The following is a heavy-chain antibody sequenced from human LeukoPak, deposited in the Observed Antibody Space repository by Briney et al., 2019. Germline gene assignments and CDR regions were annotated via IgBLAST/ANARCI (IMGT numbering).Heavy chain of an antibody. D-gene: IGHD2-21*02. CDR2: IYTSGST. Sequence: SGTLSLTCTVSGGSISSYYWSWIRQPPGKGLEWIGYIYTSGSTNYNPSLKSRVTISVDTSKNQFSLKLSSVAAADTAVYYCARGDWSGYYMDVWGKGTTVTVSS. J-gene: IGHJ6*03. CDR1: GGSISSYY. V-gene: IGHV4-4*09. CDR3: ARGDWSGYYMDV.